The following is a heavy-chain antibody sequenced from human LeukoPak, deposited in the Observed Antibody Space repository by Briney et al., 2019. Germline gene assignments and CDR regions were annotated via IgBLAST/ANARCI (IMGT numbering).Heavy chain of an antibody. V-gene: IGHV4-4*07. CDR3: ARSYSSSSPFDS. Sequence: NASETLSLTCTVSGGSISSYYWSWIRQPAGKGLEWIGRIYTSGSTNYNPSLKRRVTMSVDTSKNQFSLKLNSVTAADTAVYYCARSYSSSSPFDSWGQGTLVTVSS. CDR2: IYTSGST. D-gene: IGHD6-6*01. CDR1: GGSISSYY. J-gene: IGHJ4*02.